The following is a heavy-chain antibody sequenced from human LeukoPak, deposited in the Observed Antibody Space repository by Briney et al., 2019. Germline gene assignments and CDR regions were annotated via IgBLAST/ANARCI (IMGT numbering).Heavy chain of an antibody. CDR3: AKEVNGYYPHAFDI. V-gene: IGHV3-7*01. CDR1: GFTFSSYW. Sequence: GGSLRLSCAASGFTFSSYWMSWVRQAPGKGLEWVANIKQDGSEKYYVDSVKGRFTISRDNSKNTLYLQMNSLRAEDTAVYYCAKEVNGYYPHAFDIWGQGTMVTVSS. J-gene: IGHJ3*02. D-gene: IGHD3-22*01. CDR2: IKQDGSEK.